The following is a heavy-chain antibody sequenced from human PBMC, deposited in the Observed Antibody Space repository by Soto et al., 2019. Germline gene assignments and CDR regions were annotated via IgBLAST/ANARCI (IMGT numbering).Heavy chain of an antibody. J-gene: IGHJ5*02. CDR2: ISGSGGST. CDR3: AKDPRRMQPDSSPGWFDP. D-gene: IGHD6-19*01. V-gene: IGHV3-23*01. Sequence: GGSLRLSCAASGFTFSSYAMSWVRQAPGKGLEWVSAISGSGGSTYYADSVKGRFTISRDNSKNTLYLQMNSLRAEDTAVYYCAKDPRRMQPDSSPGWFDPWGQGTLVTVSS. CDR1: GFTFSSYA.